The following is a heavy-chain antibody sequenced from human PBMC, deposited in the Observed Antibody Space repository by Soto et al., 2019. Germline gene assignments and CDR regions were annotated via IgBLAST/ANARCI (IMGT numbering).Heavy chain of an antibody. CDR2: ISSHGESTYRTGAT. CDR1: GFNFRSYA. CDR3: TKALYCSSTSFYSGGDSFHV. J-gene: IGHJ3*01. Sequence: PGGSLRLSCAASGFNFRSYAMSWVRQAPGKGLEWVSIISSHGESTYRTGATYYADSVRGRFTISRDNSKKTLYLQMSSLRDVDTAVYFCTKALYCSSTSFYSGGDSFHVWGKGTMANVSS. D-gene: IGHD2-2*01. V-gene: IGHV3-23*01.